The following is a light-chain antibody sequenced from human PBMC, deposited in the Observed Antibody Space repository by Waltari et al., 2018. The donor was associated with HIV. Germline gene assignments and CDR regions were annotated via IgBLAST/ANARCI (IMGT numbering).Light chain of an antibody. J-gene: IGLJ2*01. V-gene: IGLV2-23*02. Sequence: QSALTQPASVSGSPGQSITISCTGTSSDVGSYYLVSWYQQHPGKAPKLMIYEVSKRPSGVSHRFSGSKSGNTASLTISWLQAEDEADYYCCSYAGSSTFVVFGGGTKLTVL. CDR2: EVS. CDR1: SSDVGSYYL. CDR3: CSYAGSSTFVV.